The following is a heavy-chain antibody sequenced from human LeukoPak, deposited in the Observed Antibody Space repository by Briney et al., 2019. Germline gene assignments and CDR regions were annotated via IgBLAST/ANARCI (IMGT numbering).Heavy chain of an antibody. V-gene: IGHV1-2*02. CDR2: INPNNGGT. CDR3: ARDTYDSSGYYYDAFDI. Sequence: ASVKVSCKASGYTFTGYYMHWVRQAPGQGLEWMGWINPNNGGTNYAQKFQGRVTMTRDTSISTAYMELSRLRSDDTAVYYCARDTYDSSGYYYDAFDIWGQGTMVTVSS. J-gene: IGHJ3*02. D-gene: IGHD3-22*01. CDR1: GYTFTGYY.